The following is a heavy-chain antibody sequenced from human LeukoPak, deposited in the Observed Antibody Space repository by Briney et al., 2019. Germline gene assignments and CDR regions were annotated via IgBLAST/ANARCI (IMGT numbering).Heavy chain of an antibody. D-gene: IGHD3-10*01. J-gene: IGHJ4*02. Sequence: GGSLRLSCAASGFTFSSYGMSWVRQAPGKGLEWVSAISGSGGSTYYADSVKGRFTISRDNSKNTLYLQMNSLRAEDTAVYYCAKDAYYYGSGSYYLSYFDYWGQGTLVTVSS. V-gene: IGHV3-23*01. CDR2: ISGSGGST. CDR1: GFTFSSYG. CDR3: AKDAYYYGSGSYYLSYFDY.